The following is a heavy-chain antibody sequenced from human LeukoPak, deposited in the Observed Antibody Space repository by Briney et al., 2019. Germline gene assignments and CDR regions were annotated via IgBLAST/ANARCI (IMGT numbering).Heavy chain of an antibody. D-gene: IGHD2-2*01. CDR1: GYTFTGYY. Sequence: ASVKASCKASGYTFTGYYMHWVRQDPRQGLQWMGWINPNTGGTDYAQKFQGRVTMTRDTSISTVYMELSSLRSDDTAVYYCARADSVPAGDYHYWYMDVWGKGTTVTVSS. CDR2: INPNTGGT. CDR3: ARADSVPAGDYHYWYMDV. J-gene: IGHJ6*03. V-gene: IGHV1-2*02.